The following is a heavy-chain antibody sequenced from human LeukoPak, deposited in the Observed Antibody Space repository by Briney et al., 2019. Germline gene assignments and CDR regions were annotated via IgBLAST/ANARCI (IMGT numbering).Heavy chain of an antibody. J-gene: IGHJ4*02. V-gene: IGHV3-7*01. Sequence: GGSLRLSCAASGFTLSRYWMSWVRQAPGKGLEWVANINEDGGERHYVDTVKGRFTISRDNAKNSLYLQMNSLRAEDTAVYYCSRGGNLENWGRGTLVTVSS. CDR1: GFTLSRYW. D-gene: IGHD1-14*01. CDR2: INEDGGER. CDR3: SRGGNLEN.